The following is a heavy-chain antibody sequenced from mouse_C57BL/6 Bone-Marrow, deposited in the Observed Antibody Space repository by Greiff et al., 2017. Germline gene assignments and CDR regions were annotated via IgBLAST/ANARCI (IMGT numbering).Heavy chain of an antibody. CDR2: SRNKANDYTT. D-gene: IGHD3-2*02. V-gene: IGHV7-1*01. CDR1: GFTFSDFY. J-gene: IGHJ3*01. Sequence: EVMLMESGGGLVQSGRSLRLSCATSGFTFSDFYMEWVRQAPGKGLEWIAASRNKANDYTTEYSASVKGRFIVSRDTSQSILYLQMNALRAEDTAIYYCARDSSGTFAYWGQGTLVTVSA. CDR3: ARDSSGTFAY.